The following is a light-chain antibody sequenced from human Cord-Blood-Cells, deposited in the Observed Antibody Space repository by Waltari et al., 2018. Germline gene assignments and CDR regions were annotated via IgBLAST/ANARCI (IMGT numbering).Light chain of an antibody. V-gene: IGLV2-23*01. J-gene: IGLJ3*02. CDR3: CSYAGSSTLV. CDR1: SSDVGSYNL. Sequence: QSALTQPASVSGSPGQSITISCTGTSSDVGSYNLVSWYQQHPGKAPKLMIYEGSKRPSGVSNRFSGSTSGNTASLPISGLQAEDEADYYCCSYAGSSTLVFGGGTKLTVL. CDR2: EGS.